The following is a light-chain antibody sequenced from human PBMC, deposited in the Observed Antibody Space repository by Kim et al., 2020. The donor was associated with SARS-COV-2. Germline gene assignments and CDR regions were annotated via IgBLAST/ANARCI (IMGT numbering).Light chain of an antibody. Sequence: EIVLTQSPGILSLSAGERAVLSCRASQSVSRSYLAWYQQRPGQAPRLLIYDASNRATGIPDRFSGSGSGTDFTLTINRVEPEEVAVYSCQQYGSSPYTFGQGTKLQI. CDR1: QSVSRSY. CDR3: QQYGSSPYT. V-gene: IGKV3-20*01. CDR2: DAS. J-gene: IGKJ2*01.